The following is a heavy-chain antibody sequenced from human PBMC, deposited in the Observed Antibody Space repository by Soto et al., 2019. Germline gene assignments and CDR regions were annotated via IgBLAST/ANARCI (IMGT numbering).Heavy chain of an antibody. V-gene: IGHV4-59*01. D-gene: IGHD3-10*01. CDR1: GGSLSSYY. J-gene: IGHJ4*02. CDR2: IYNSGST. Sequence: PSQTLSLTCTFSGGSLSSYYWSLLRPPPGKGLEWIGFIYNSGSTNYNPSLKSRVTISMDTSRNQFSLILSSVTAADTAVYYCARAPYGSGTKPYYFDYWGQGTLGT. CDR3: ARAPYGSGTKPYYFDY.